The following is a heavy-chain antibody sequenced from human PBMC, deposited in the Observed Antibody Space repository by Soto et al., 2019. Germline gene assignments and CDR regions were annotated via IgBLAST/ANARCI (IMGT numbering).Heavy chain of an antibody. CDR3: AREGGGNQGGFDY. D-gene: IGHD2-15*01. J-gene: IGHJ4*02. V-gene: IGHV4-59*01. Sequence: SETLSLTCTVSGDSISTDYWSWIRQSPGKGLEWIGFIYYGGSTNYNPSLKSRVTISVDTPKNQFSLKLSSVTAADTAVYYCAREGGGNQGGFDYWGQGTLVTVSS. CDR1: GDSISTDY. CDR2: IYYGGST.